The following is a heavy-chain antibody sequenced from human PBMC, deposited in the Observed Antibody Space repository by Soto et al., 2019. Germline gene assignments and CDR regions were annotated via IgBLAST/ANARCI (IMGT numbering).Heavy chain of an antibody. CDR2: ISGSGGST. Sequence: PGGSLRLSCAASGFTFSSYAMSWVRQAPGKGLEWVSAISGSGGSTYYADSVKGRFTISRDNSKNTLYLQMNSLRAEDTAVYYCAKDRPHIVVVTAIPNYFDYWGQGTLVTVSS. D-gene: IGHD2-21*02. CDR3: AKDRPHIVVVTAIPNYFDY. J-gene: IGHJ4*02. CDR1: GFTFSSYA. V-gene: IGHV3-23*01.